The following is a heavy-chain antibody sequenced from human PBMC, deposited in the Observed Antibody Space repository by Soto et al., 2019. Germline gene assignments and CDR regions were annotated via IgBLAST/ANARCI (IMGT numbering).Heavy chain of an antibody. J-gene: IGHJ4*02. CDR2: IFQSGYTRP. D-gene: IGHD6-13*01. CDR1: GGSISGVNW. CDR3: ASHVTMSGTRGFDD. Sequence: QIHLQQSGPGLVKPSGTLSLNCAVSGGSISGVNWWSGVRQPPGEGLEWIGEIFQSGYTRPNYNPSLKSRVTISLDESENRFSLVLTSVTDAATAVYFCASHVTMSGTRGFDDWGQGTLVTASS. V-gene: IGHV4-4*02.